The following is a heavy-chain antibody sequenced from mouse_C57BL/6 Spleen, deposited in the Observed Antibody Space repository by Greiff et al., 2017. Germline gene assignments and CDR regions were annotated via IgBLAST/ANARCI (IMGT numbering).Heavy chain of an antibody. CDR2: FYPGSGSI. Sequence: VQLKESGAELVKPGASVKLSCKASGYTFTEYTIHWVKQRSGQGLEWIGWFYPGSGSIKYNEKFKDKATLTADKSSSTVYMELSRLTSEDAAVYFCARHEEDLYYGSSYGYFDVWGTGTTVTVSS. D-gene: IGHD1-1*01. CDR3: ARHEEDLYYGSSYGYFDV. J-gene: IGHJ1*03. CDR1: GYTFTEYT. V-gene: IGHV1-62-2*01.